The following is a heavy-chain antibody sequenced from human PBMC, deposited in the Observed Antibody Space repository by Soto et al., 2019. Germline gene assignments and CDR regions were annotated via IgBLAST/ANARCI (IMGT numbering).Heavy chain of an antibody. V-gene: IGHV3-74*01. CDR3: TRGYSSGPDY. J-gene: IGHJ4*02. D-gene: IGHD6-19*01. CDR2: TNGDGSTT. CDR1: GFTFSSYW. Sequence: EVQLVESGGDLGQPGGSLRLSCEASGFTFSSYWMHWFRQAPGKGLVWVSRTNGDGSTTSYADSVKGRFTISRDNAKNTLYLQMTSLRAEDKALYYCTRGYSSGPDYWGQGTLVTVSS.